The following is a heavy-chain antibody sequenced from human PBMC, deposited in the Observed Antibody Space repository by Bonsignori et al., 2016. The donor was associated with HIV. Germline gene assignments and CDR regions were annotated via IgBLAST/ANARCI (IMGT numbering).Heavy chain of an antibody. CDR2: ISGSGGST. CDR3: AKPGVYSSSWFDY. V-gene: IGHV3-23*01. Sequence: VRQAPGKGLEWVSAISGSGGSTYYADSVKGRFTTSRDNSKNTLYLQMNSLRAEDTAVYYCAKPGVYSSSWFDYWGQGTLVTVSS. D-gene: IGHD6-13*01. J-gene: IGHJ4*02.